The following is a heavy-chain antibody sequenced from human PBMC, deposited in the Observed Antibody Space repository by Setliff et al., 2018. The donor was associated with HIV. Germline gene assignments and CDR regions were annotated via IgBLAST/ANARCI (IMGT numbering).Heavy chain of an antibody. V-gene: IGHV4-4*07. CDR1: GGSVTSYY. D-gene: IGHD4-4*01. CDR2: ISISGDT. CDR3: ARDPTTGVDY. J-gene: IGHJ4*02. Sequence: SETLSLTCTVSGGSVTSYYWSWIRQPAGKRLEWIGRISISGDTNYNPSLKSRATMSLDTSKNQFSLKLNSVTAADTAMYYRARDPTTGVDYWGQGTLVTVSS.